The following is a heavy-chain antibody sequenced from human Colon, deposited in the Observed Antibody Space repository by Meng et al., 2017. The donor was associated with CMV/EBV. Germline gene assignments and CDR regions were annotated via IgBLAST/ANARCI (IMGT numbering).Heavy chain of an antibody. CDR1: GFTFSAYP. V-gene: IGHV3-30*04. CDR3: ARGVHGRYCPTSTCYPVED. J-gene: IGHJ4*02. Sequence: GESLKISCAASGFTFSAYPIHWVRQAPGKGLEWVAIISHDGAKKYYAESVKGRFTISRDNSQNTVNVQMNSLRGDDTAVYYCARGVHGRYCPTSTCYPVEDWGQGTLVTVSS. D-gene: IGHD3-16*02. CDR2: ISHDGAKK.